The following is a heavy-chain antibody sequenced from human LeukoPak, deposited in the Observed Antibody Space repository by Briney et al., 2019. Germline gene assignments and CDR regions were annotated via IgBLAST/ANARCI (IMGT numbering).Heavy chain of an antibody. D-gene: IGHD2-2*01. CDR1: GFTFSSYA. V-gene: IGHV3-30*04. CDR2: ISYDGSNK. CDR3: ARGQRVVPAVPAPNDY. Sequence: GGSLRLSCAASGFTFSSYAMHWVRQAPGKGLEGVAVISYDGSNKYYADSVKGRFTISRDNSKNTLYLQMNSLRAEDTAVYYCARGQRVVPAVPAPNDYWGQGTLVTVSS. J-gene: IGHJ4*02.